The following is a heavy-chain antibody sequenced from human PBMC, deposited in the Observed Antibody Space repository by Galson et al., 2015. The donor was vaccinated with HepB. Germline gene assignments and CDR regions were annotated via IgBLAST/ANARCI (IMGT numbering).Heavy chain of an antibody. CDR1: GFTVSANY. Sequence: FLRLSCAASGFTVSANYMSWVRQAPGKGLEWVSVIYSGGSTYYADSVKGRFTISRHNSKNTLYLQMNSLRVEDTAVYYCARSRSSNWYYFDYWGQGTLVTVSS. CDR3: ARSRSSNWYYFDY. D-gene: IGHD6-13*01. J-gene: IGHJ4*02. V-gene: IGHV3-53*04. CDR2: IYSGGST.